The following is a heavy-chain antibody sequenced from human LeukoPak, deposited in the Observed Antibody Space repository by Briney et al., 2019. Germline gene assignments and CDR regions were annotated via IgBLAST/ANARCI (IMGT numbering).Heavy chain of an antibody. CDR3: AITYYDFWSGYLRNEGAFDY. J-gene: IGHJ4*02. CDR1: GGSISSYY. Sequence: SETLSLTCTVSGGSISSYYWSWIRQPAGKGLEWIGRIYTSGSTNYNPSLKSRVTMSVDTSKNQFSLKLGSVTAADTAVYYCAITYYDFWSGYLRNEGAFDYWGQGTLVTVSS. CDR2: IYTSGST. V-gene: IGHV4-4*07. D-gene: IGHD3-3*01.